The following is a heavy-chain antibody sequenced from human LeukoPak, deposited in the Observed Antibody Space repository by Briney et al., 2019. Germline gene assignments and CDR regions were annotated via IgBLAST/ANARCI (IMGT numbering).Heavy chain of an antibody. J-gene: IGHJ3*02. V-gene: IGHV3-48*04. Sequence: GGSLRLSCAASGFTFTAYAMHWVRQAPGKGLEWVSAISGSGSTIYYADSVKGRFTISRDNAKNSLYLQMNSLRAEDTAVYYCARDDGLSGAYSSSWYGAFDIWGQGTMVTVSS. D-gene: IGHD6-13*01. CDR3: ARDDGLSGAYSSSWYGAFDI. CDR2: ISGSGSTI. CDR1: GFTFTAYA.